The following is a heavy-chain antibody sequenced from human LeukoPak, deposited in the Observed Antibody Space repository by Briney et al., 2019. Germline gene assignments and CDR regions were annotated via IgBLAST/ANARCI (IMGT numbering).Heavy chain of an antibody. Sequence: PGGSLRLSCAASGFTFSSYPMHWVRQAAGKGLEWVTVISYDGSNRYHADSVKGRFTVSRDNSKNTLYLQMNSLRADDTAVYYCARVPPSAHQLVSSDYWGQGTQVTVSS. CDR1: GFTFSSYP. V-gene: IGHV3-30*01. J-gene: IGHJ4*02. CDR2: ISYDGSNR. D-gene: IGHD6-13*01. CDR3: ARVPPSAHQLVSSDY.